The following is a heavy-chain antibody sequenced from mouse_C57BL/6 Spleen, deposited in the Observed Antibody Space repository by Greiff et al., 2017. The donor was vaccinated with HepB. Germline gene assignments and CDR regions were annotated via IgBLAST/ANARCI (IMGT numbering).Heavy chain of an antibody. J-gene: IGHJ3*01. D-gene: IGHD3-2*02. CDR1: GYSFTDYN. V-gene: IGHV1-39*01. Sequence: EVQLQQSGPELVKPGASVKISCKASGYSFTDYNMNWVKQSHGKSLEWIGVINPKYGTTSYNQKFKGKATLTVDKSSSTAYMQLNSLTSEDSAVYYCAIDSSGYGLTNGGKGTLVTVSA. CDR3: AIDSSGYGLTN. CDR2: INPKYGTT.